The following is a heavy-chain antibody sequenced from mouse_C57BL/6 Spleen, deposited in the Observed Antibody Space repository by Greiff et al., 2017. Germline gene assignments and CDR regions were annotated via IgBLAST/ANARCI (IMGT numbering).Heavy chain of an antibody. J-gene: IGHJ2*01. D-gene: IGHD1-1*01. CDR2: IRSKSSNYAT. V-gene: IGHV10-3*01. CDR1: GFTFNTYA. CDR3: VREGDYYGSSYVYFDY. Sequence: EVKLVESGGGLVQPKGSLKLSCAASGFTFNTYAMHWVRQAPGKGLEWVARIRSKSSNYATYYADSVKDRFTISRDDSQSMLYLQMNNLKTEDTAVYYCVREGDYYGSSYVYFDYWGQGTTLTVSS.